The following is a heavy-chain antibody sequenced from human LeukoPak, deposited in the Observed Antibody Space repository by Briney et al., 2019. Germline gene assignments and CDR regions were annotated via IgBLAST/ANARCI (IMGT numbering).Heavy chain of an antibody. CDR3: TRGRTNYGYSY. CDR2: IYTSGTT. V-gene: IGHV4-4*07. D-gene: IGHD3-10*01. J-gene: IGHJ4*02. CDR1: GGSISSFY. Sequence: SETLSLTCSVSGGSISSFYCNWMRQPAGKGLEWIGRIYTSGTTTYNPSLKSRVTMSVDTSKNHFSLKLSFVTAADTAIYYCTRGRTNYGYSYWGQGTLVTVSS.